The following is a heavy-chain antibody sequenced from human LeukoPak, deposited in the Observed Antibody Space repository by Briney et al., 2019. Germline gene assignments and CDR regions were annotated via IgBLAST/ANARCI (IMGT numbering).Heavy chain of an antibody. D-gene: IGHD1-1*01. Sequence: GASVKVSCKASGFTFTSSAMQWVRQARGQRLEWIGWIVVGNGNTNYAQKFQERVTITRDMSTSTAYMELSSLRSEDTAVYYCAADPERLNWFDPWGQGTLVTVSS. CDR1: GFTFTSSA. CDR3: AADPERLNWFDP. V-gene: IGHV1-58*02. CDR2: IVVGNGNT. J-gene: IGHJ5*02.